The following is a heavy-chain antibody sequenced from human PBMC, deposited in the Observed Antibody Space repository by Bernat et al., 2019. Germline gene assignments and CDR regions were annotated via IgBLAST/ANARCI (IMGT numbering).Heavy chain of an antibody. CDR1: GFTFSSYE. J-gene: IGHJ4*02. CDR3: AREGSFDDFDY. D-gene: IGHD2-15*01. CDR2: ISSCGSAI. V-gene: IGHV3-48*03. Sequence: EVQLVESGGGLVQPGGSLRLSCAASGFTFSSYELNWVRQAPGKGLEWISYISSCGSAIYYADSVKGRFTISRDNAKNSLYLQMNNLRAEDTAVYYCAREGSFDDFDYWGQGTLVSVSS.